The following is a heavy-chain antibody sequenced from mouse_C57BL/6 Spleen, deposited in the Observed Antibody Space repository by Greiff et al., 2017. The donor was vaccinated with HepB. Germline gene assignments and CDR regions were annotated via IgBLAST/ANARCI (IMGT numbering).Heavy chain of an antibody. J-gene: IGHJ1*03. CDR2: IHPNSGST. CDR1: GYTFTSYW. Sequence: VQLQQPGAELVKPGASVKLSCKASGYTFTSYWMHWVKQRPGQGLEWIGMIHPNSGSTNYNEKFKSKATLTVDKSSSTAYMQLSSLTSEDSAVYYCARSITTVGDSYWYFDVWGTGTTVTVSS. CDR3: ARSITTVGDSYWYFDV. D-gene: IGHD1-1*01. V-gene: IGHV1-64*01.